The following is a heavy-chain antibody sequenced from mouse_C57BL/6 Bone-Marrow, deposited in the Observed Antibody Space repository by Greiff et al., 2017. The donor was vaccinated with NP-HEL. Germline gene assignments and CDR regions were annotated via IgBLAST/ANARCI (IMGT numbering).Heavy chain of an antibody. V-gene: IGHV1-84*01. Sequence: LVESGPELVKPGASVKISCKASGYTFTDYYINWVKQRPGQGLEWIGWIYPGSGNTKYNEKFKGKATLTVDTSSSTAYMQLSSLTSEDSAVYFCARGSDGYYYWYFDVWGTGTTVTVSS. CDR2: IYPGSGNT. CDR1: GYTFTDYY. D-gene: IGHD2-3*01. CDR3: ARGSDGYYYWYFDV. J-gene: IGHJ1*03.